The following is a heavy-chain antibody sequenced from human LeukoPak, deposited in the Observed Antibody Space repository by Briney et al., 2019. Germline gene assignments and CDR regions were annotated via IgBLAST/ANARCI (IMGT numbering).Heavy chain of an antibody. CDR3: AEVVGATTRGYFDY. J-gene: IGHJ4*02. CDR2: ISGSGGST. D-gene: IGHD1-26*01. Sequence: GGSLRLSCAASGFTFSSYAMSWVRKAQGKGLAWVSRISGSGGSTYYADSVKGRFTISRDNSKNTLYLQMNSLRAEDTAVDYCAEVVGATTRGYFDYWGQGTLVTVSS. CDR1: GFTFSSYA. V-gene: IGHV3-23*01.